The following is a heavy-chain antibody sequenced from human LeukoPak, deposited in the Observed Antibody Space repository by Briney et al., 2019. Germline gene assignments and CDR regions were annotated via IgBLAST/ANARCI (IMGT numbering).Heavy chain of an antibody. CDR1: GFTFSGYA. J-gene: IGHJ4*02. V-gene: IGHV3-23*01. D-gene: IGHD3-3*01. CDR3: AKGRITIFGVVIFYFDY. CDR2: ISGSGGST. Sequence: GSLRLSCAASGFTFSGYAMSWVRQAPGKGLEWVSAISGSGGSTYYADSVKGRFTISRDNSKNTLYLQMNSLRAEDTAVYYCAKGRITIFGVVIFYFDYWGQGTQVTVSS.